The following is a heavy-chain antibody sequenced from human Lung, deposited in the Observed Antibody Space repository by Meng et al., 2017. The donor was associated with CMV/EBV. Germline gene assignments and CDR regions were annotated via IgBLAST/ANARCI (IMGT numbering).Heavy chain of an antibody. CDR1: GYTFTSYG. CDR2: ISVNSGKT. Sequence: SXXVSCKASGYTFTSYGISWVRQAPGQGLEWMGWISVNSGKTTYAQKVQGRINMTTDTSTSTAYMELRSLRSDDTAVYYCVRGGWSPGYWGQGTLVTVPS. CDR3: VRGGWSPGY. J-gene: IGHJ4*02. V-gene: IGHV1-18*01. D-gene: IGHD6-19*01.